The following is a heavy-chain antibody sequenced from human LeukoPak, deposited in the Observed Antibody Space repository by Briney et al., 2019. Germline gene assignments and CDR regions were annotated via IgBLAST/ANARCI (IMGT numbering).Heavy chain of an antibody. CDR1: GGSISSYY. V-gene: IGHV4-59*01. CDR3: AGGLAAAGFDY. CDR2: IYYSGST. Sequence: SETLSPTCTVSGGSISSYYWSWIRQPPGKGLEWIGYIYYSGSTNYNPSLKSRVTISVDTSKNQFSLKLSSVAAADTAVYYCAGGLAAAGFDYWGQGTLVTVSS. J-gene: IGHJ4*02. D-gene: IGHD6-13*01.